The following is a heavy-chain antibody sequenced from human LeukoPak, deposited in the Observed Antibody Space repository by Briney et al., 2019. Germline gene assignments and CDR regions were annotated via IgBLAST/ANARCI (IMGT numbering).Heavy chain of an antibody. J-gene: IGHJ4*02. V-gene: IGHV4-4*07. CDR1: AGSSSSYY. CDR2: INTSGST. CDR3: ARGGLGYCSSTSCSFDY. Sequence: PSETLPLTCTVSAGSSSSYYWSWIRQPAGKGLEWIGRINTSGSTNYDPSLKSRVTMSVDTSKNQFSLKLSSVTAADTAVYYCARGGLGYCSSTSCSFDYWGQGTLVTVSS. D-gene: IGHD2-2*01.